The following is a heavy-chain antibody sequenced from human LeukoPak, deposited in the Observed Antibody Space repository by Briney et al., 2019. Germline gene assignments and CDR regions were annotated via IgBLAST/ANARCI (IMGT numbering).Heavy chain of an antibody. CDR1: GFALRASW. V-gene: IGHV3-7*01. Sequence: PGGSLRLSCAASGFALRASWMSWVRQAPGKGLERVANIKEVGSEKNYVDSVKGRFTISRDNAENSLYLQMNSLRAEDTAVYYCAKDGGGPLDWGQGTLVTVSS. J-gene: IGHJ4*02. CDR3: AKDGGGPLD. CDR2: IKEVGSEK. D-gene: IGHD3-10*01.